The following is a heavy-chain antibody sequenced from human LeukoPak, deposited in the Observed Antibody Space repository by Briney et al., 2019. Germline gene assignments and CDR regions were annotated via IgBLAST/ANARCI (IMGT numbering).Heavy chain of an antibody. J-gene: IGHJ4*02. CDR3: ARDSRGYSPGKYYFDY. V-gene: IGHV3-66*01. D-gene: IGHD5-18*01. Sequence: GGSLRPSCAASGFTVSSNYMSWVRQAPGKGLEWVSVIYKGGSIYYADSVKGRFTISRDNSKNTLYLQMNSLRAEDTAVYYCARDSRGYSPGKYYFDYWGQGTLVTVSS. CDR1: GFTVSSNY. CDR2: IYKGGSI.